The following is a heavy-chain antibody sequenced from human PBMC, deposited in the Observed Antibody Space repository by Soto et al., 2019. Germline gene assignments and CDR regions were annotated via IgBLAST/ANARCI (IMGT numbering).Heavy chain of an antibody. V-gene: IGHV3-23*01. Sequence: SRISKKKGKGLEWVSAISGSGGSTYYADSVKGRFTISRDNSKNTLYLQMNSLRAEDTAVYYCANGYCTNGVCYPPFDYWGQGTLLTVS. D-gene: IGHD2-8*01. CDR3: ANGYCTNGVCYPPFDY. J-gene: IGHJ4*02. CDR2: ISGSGGST.